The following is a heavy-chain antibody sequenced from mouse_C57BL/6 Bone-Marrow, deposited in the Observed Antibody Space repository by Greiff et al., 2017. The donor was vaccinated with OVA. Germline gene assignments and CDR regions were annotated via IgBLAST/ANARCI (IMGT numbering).Heavy chain of an antibody. J-gene: IGHJ2*01. Sequence: DVKLVESEGGLVQPGSSMKLSCTASGFTFSDYYMAWVRQVPEKGLEWVATINYDGSSTYYLDSLKSRFIISRDNAKNILYLQLSSLKSEDTATYYCARDPLDYWGQGTTVTVSS. V-gene: IGHV5-16*01. CDR2: INYDGSST. CDR1: GFTFSDYY. CDR3: ARDPLDY.